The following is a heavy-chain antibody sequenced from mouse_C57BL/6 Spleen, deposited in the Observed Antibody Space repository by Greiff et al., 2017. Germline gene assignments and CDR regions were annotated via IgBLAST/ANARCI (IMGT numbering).Heavy chain of an antibody. CDR1: GYTFTDYY. CDR3: ARSSSYIYAMDY. CDR2: IIPNNGGT. D-gene: IGHD1-1*01. J-gene: IGHJ4*01. Sequence: VQLQQSGPELVKPGASVKISCKASGYTFTDYYMNWVKQSHGKSLEWIGDIIPNNGGTSYNQKFKGKATLTVDKSSSTAYMELRSLTSEDSAVYSCARSSSYIYAMDYWGQGTSVTVSS. V-gene: IGHV1-26*01.